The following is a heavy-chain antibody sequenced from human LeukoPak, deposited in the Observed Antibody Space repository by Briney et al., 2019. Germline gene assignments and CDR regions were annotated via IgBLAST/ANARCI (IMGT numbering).Heavy chain of an antibody. CDR3: ARDGDYYDSSGYFDY. CDR2: PIFVTA. J-gene: IGHJ4*02. D-gene: IGHD3-22*01. Sequence: PIFVTANYPQTFHGIVKITAEESKRKAYMEMSRLRSEDTAVYYCARDGDYYDSSGYFDYWGQGTLVTVSS. V-gene: IGHV1-69*01.